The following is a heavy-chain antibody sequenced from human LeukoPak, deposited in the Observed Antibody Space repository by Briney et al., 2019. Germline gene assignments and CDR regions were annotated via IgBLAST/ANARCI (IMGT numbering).Heavy chain of an antibody. V-gene: IGHV1-2*02. Sequence: ASVKVSCKASGYTFTGYYMHWVRQAPGRGLEWMGWINPNSGGTNYAQKFQGRVTMTRDTSISTAYMELSRLRSDDTAVYYCAREAGSGTYYDFDYWGQGTLVTVSS. D-gene: IGHD3-10*01. J-gene: IGHJ4*02. CDR2: INPNSGGT. CDR1: GYTFTGYY. CDR3: AREAGSGTYYDFDY.